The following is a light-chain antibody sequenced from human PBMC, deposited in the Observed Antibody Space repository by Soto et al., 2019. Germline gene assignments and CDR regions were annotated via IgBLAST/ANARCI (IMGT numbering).Light chain of an antibody. CDR2: AAS. V-gene: IGKV3-20*01. CDR1: ASLSTNS. CDR3: QQYVTSSPRT. J-gene: IGKJ1*01. Sequence: EIVLTQSPGTLSLSPGERATLSCRASASLSTNSLAWYQQKPGQPPRLLIYAASTRHTDIPDRFTGSGSGTDFALTISRLEPEDFAVYYCQQYVTSSPRTFGQGTKVDIK.